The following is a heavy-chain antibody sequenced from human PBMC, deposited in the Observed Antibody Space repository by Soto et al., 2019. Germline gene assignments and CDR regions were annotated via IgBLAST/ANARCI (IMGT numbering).Heavy chain of an antibody. V-gene: IGHV1-69*02. CDR2: IIPILGIA. CDR1: GGTFSSYT. Sequence: QVQLVQSGTEVKKPGSSVKVSSKASGGTFSSYTISWVRQAPGQGLEWMGRIIPILGIANYAQKFQGRVTITADKSTSTAYMELSSLRSEDTAVYYCARGGCGGDCYHDYWGQGTLVTVSS. J-gene: IGHJ4*02. CDR3: ARGGCGGDCYHDY. D-gene: IGHD2-21*02.